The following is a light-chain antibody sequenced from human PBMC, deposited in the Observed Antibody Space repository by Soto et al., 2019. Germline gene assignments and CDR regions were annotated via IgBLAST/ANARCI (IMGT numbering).Light chain of an antibody. Sequence: EVVMSQSPSTLSGSPGEGATPSCRASQGIGDTLAWYQHKPGQTPRLLIYDTSTRATGVPTRFSGSRSGAEFNLTINSLQSEDFAVYYCQPYNNWPLTFGGGTKVDIK. CDR3: QPYNNWPLT. J-gene: IGKJ4*01. CDR2: DTS. V-gene: IGKV3-15*01. CDR1: QGIGDT.